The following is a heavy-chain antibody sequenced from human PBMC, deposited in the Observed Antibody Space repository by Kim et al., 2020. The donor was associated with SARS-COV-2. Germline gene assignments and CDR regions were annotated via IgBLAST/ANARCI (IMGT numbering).Heavy chain of an antibody. J-gene: IGHJ4*01. D-gene: IGHD6-13*01. V-gene: IGHV3-23*01. CDR3: AKGLTGIAGTGTLDY. CDR2: ISASGGTT. Sequence: GGSLRLSCAASGLIFSSYAMNWVRQAPGKGLEWVSAISASGGTTEYADSVKGRFTTSRDNYKNTLYLQMNSLRVEDTALYYCAKGLTGIAGTGTLDYW. CDR1: GLIFSSYA.